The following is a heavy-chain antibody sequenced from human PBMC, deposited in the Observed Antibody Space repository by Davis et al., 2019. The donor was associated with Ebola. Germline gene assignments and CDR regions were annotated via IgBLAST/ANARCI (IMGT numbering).Heavy chain of an antibody. CDR1: GGSISSSSYY. CDR2: IYYSGST. J-gene: IGHJ4*02. Sequence: PSETLSLTCTVSGGSISSSSYYWGWIRQPPGKGLEWIGSIYYSGSTYYNPSLKSRVTISVDTSKNQFSLKLSSVTAADTAVYYCARDLSGYSSGWYDYWGQGTLVTVSS. CDR3: ARDLSGYSSGWYDY. D-gene: IGHD6-19*01. V-gene: IGHV4-39*07.